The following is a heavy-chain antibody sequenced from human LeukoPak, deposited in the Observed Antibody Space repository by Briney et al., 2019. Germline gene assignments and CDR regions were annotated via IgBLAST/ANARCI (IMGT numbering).Heavy chain of an antibody. J-gene: IGHJ4*02. CDR1: GFTFSNYA. D-gene: IGHD5-12*01. CDR3: ARTRYSYYEF. CDR2: ISNSGGYT. V-gene: IGHV3-23*01. Sequence: GGSLRLSCTASGFTFSNYAMNWVRQAPGKGLEWVSAISNSGGYTYYADSVRGRVTISRENSKNTLYLQMNSLRAEDTAIYYCARTRYSYYEFWGQGTLVTVSS.